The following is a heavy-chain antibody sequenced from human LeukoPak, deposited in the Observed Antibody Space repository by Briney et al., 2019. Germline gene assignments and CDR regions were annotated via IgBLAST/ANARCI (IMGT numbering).Heavy chain of an antibody. J-gene: IGHJ4*02. CDR3: ATQNNSYFDY. Sequence: ASVKVSCKASGYSFTGYSMHWVRQAPGQGLEWMGWINPNSGGTKLAQKFQGRVTMTRDTSISTAYMEVSRLRSDDTAVYYCATQNNSYFDYWGQGTLVTVSS. V-gene: IGHV1-2*02. D-gene: IGHD1-20*01. CDR2: INPNSGGT. CDR1: GYSFTGYS.